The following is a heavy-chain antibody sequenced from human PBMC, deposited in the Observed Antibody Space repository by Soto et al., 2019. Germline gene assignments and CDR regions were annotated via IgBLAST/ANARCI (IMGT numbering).Heavy chain of an antibody. CDR2: IDWDDDK. J-gene: IGHJ6*02. Sequence: GSGPTLVNPTQTLTLTCTFSGFSLSTSGMCVSWIRQPPGKALEWLALIDWDDDKYYSTSLKTRLTISKDTSKNQVVLTMTNMDPVDTATYYCARIGSRYSSGWYGMDVWGQGTTVTVSS. D-gene: IGHD6-19*01. CDR1: GFSLSTSGMC. CDR3: ARIGSRYSSGWYGMDV. V-gene: IGHV2-70*01.